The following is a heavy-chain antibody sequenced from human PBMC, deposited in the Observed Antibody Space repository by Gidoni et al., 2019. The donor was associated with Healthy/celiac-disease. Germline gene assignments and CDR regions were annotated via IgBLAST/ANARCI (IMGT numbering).Heavy chain of an antibody. CDR2: IYYCGST. Sequence: QLLLQESGPGLVKPSETLTLTCTVSGGSISSSSYYWGWLRQPPGKGLEWIGRIYYCGSTYYNQSHKSRVSISVDTSKNQFSLKLSSVTAADTAVYYCARDIDYWGQGTLVTVSS. CDR3: ARDIDY. CDR1: GGSISSSSYY. V-gene: IGHV4-39*07. J-gene: IGHJ4*02.